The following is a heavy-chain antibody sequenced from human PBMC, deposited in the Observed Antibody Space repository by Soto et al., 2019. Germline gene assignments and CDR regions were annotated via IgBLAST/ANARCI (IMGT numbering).Heavy chain of an antibody. CDR3: ARRGDYDFWSGYYSLFDYGMDV. CDR2: ISAYNGNT. CDR1: GYTFTSYG. V-gene: IGHV1-18*01. Sequence: GASVKVSCKASGYTFTSYGIIWVRQAPGQGLEWMGWISAYNGNTNYAQKLQGRVTMTTDTSTSTAYMELRSLRSDDTAVYYCARRGDYDFWSGYYSLFDYGMDVWGQGTTVTVSS. J-gene: IGHJ6*02. D-gene: IGHD3-3*01.